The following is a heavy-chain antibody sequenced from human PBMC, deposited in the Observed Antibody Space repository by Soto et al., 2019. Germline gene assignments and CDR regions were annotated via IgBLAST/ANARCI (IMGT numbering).Heavy chain of an antibody. D-gene: IGHD1-26*01. CDR3: ARTSGGTIRGGA. Sequence: EVQLVESGGGLVQPGGSLRLSCAASGFTVSSTYMNWVRQAPGKGLAWVSIIYTGGNTYYADSVKGRFTISRDDSKNTVYIQMNSLRAEDTALYYCARTSGGTIRGGAWGQGTLVTVSS. CDR1: GFTVSSTY. V-gene: IGHV3-66*01. CDR2: IYTGGNT. J-gene: IGHJ5*02.